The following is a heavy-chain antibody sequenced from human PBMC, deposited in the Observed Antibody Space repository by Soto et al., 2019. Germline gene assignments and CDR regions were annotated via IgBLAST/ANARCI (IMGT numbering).Heavy chain of an antibody. CDR3: ARLGPSFQSLGP. CDR2: IYYSGST. Sequence: PSETLSLTCTVSGDSISSLYWSWIRQPPGKGLEWIGYIYYSGSTNYNPSLKSRVTISVDTSKNQFSLRLNSVTAADTAVYYCARLGPSFQSLGPWGQGTLVTVS. CDR1: GDSISSLY. J-gene: IGHJ5*02. V-gene: IGHV4-59*08.